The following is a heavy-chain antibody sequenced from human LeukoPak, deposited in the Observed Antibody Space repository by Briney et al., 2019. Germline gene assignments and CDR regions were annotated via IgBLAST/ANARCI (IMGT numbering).Heavy chain of an antibody. V-gene: IGHV4-34*01. CDR3: ARVESSGYSYYFDY. CDR2: INHSGST. D-gene: IGHD3-22*01. J-gene: IGHJ4*02. Sequence: SETLSLTCAVYGGSFSGYYWSWIRQPPGKGLEWIGEINHSGSTNYNPSLKSRVTMSVDTSKNQFSLNLSSVTAADTAVYYCARVESSGYSYYFDYWGQGTLVTVSS. CDR1: GGSFSGYY.